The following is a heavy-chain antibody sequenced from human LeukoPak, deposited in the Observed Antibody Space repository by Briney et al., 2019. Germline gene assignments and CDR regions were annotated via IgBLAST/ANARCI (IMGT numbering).Heavy chain of an antibody. J-gene: IGHJ4*02. V-gene: IGHV3-30*03. CDR2: ISYDGSNK. CDR3: AREESGDYGFDY. Sequence: GGSLRLSCAASGFTFSSYGMHWVRQAPGKGLEWVAVISYDGSNKYYADSVKGRFTISRDNSKNTLYLQMNSLRAEDTAVYYCAREESGDYGFDYWGQGTLVTVSS. CDR1: GFTFSSYG. D-gene: IGHD4-17*01.